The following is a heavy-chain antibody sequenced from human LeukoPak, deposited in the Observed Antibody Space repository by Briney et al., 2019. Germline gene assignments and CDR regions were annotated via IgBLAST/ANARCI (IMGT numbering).Heavy chain of an antibody. CDR1: GFTFSSYA. J-gene: IGHJ3*02. V-gene: IGHV3-30-3*01. CDR2: ISYDGSNK. CDR3: ARGVGFSHDAFDI. D-gene: IGHD2-15*01. Sequence: QPGRSLRLSCAASGFTFSSYAIHWVRQAPGKGLEWVAVISYDGSNKYYADSVKGRFTISRDNSKNTLYLQMNSLRAEDTAVYYCARGVGFSHDAFDIWGQGTMVTVSS.